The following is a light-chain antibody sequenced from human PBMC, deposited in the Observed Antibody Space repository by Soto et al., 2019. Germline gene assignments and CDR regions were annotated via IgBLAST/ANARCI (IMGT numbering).Light chain of an antibody. CDR2: KAS. CDR3: QHYNSYSEA. V-gene: IGKV1-5*03. Sequence: DIQMTQSPSTLSGSVGDRVTITCRASQTISSWLAWYQQKPGKAPKLLIYKASTLQSGVPSRFRGSGSGTEFSLTISSLQPDDFATYYCQHYNSYSEAFGQGTKVELK. J-gene: IGKJ1*01. CDR1: QTISSW.